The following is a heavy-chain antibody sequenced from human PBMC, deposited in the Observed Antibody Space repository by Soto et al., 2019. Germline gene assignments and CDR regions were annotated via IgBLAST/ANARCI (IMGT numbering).Heavy chain of an antibody. J-gene: IGHJ6*02. V-gene: IGHV3-7*05. CDR1: GFTFSSYW. D-gene: IGHD6-13*01. CDR2: INQDGSEK. Sequence: EVQLVESGGGLVQPGGSLRLSCAASGFTFSSYWMSWVRQAPGKGLEWVANINQDGSEKFYVDSVKGRFTISTDNAKKALYLQMNTLRVEDTAVYYCARDGSSSWYSYYYNGMDVWGQGTTVTVSS. CDR3: ARDGSSSWYSYYYNGMDV.